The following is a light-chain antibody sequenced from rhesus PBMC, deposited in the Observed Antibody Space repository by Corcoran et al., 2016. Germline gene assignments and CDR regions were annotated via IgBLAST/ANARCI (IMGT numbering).Light chain of an antibody. CDR3: QHYYSVPYG. Sequence: DIQMTQSPSSLSASVGVRVTITCRARQGITNDLAWYQQKPGETPTLLSYEASTLQSGIPSRSSGSGSGTDSILTISSLQSKDFATYYCQHYYSVPYGFGQRTKVEIK. CDR2: EAS. J-gene: IGKJ2*01. CDR1: QGITND. V-gene: IGKV1-25*01.